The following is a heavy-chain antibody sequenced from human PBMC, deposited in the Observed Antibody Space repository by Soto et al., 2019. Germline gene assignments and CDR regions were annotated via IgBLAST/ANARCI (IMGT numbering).Heavy chain of an antibody. Sequence: EVQLVESGGGLVQPGRSLRLSCAASGFIFDDYAMHWVRQAPGKGLEWVSVISGNSGSLGYADSVKGRFTISRDNAKNSLYLQMNSLRAEDTALYYCAKDRYSSSAYYYYGRDAWGQVNTVTVSS. D-gene: IGHD6-6*01. CDR1: GFIFDDYA. J-gene: IGHJ6*02. CDR3: AKDRYSSSAYYYYGRDA. V-gene: IGHV3-9*01. CDR2: ISGNSGSL.